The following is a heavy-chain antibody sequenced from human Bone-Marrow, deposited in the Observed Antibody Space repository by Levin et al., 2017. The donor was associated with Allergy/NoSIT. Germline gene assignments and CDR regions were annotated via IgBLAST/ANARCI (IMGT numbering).Heavy chain of an antibody. Sequence: GESLKISCAASGFTFSAYSMNWVRQAPGKGLEWLSSISSYSNFIYYADSLRGRFTISRDNAKNSLFLQMDSLTVDDTAVYYCARRCVANCFGSHDAVDIWGQGTRVTFSS. J-gene: IGHJ3*02. CDR3: ARRCVANCFGSHDAVDI. CDR2: ISSYSNFI. V-gene: IGHV3-21*01. CDR1: GFTFSAYS. D-gene: IGHD2-2*01.